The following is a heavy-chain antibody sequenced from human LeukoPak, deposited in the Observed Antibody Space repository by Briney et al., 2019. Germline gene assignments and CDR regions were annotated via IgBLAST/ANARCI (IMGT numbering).Heavy chain of an antibody. J-gene: IGHJ5*02. CDR1: GASISSYY. Sequence: SETLSLTCTVSGASISSYYWSWIRQPPGKGLEWIGYTYYSGSTNYNPSLKSRVTISVDTSKNQFSLKLSSVTAADTAVYYCARRERDGYNQNWFDPWGQGTLVTVSS. D-gene: IGHD5-24*01. V-gene: IGHV4-59*08. CDR3: ARRERDGYNQNWFDP. CDR2: TYYSGST.